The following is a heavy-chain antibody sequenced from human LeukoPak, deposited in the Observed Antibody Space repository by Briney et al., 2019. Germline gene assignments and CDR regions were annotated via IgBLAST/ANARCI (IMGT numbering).Heavy chain of an antibody. CDR1: GFTFSSFW. J-gene: IGHJ3*02. V-gene: IGHV3-74*01. CDR2: IDSDGTNT. D-gene: IGHD4-23*01. Sequence: GGSLRLSCAASGFTFSSFWIHWVRQAPGKGLVWVSRIDSDGTNTNYADSVKGRFTISRDNAKHTVYLQINSLRAEDTAVYYCARGGNYLLDAFDIWGQGTMVTVSS. CDR3: ARGGNYLLDAFDI.